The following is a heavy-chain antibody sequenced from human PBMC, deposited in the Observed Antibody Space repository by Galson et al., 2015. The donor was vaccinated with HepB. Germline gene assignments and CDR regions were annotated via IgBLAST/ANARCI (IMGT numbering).Heavy chain of an antibody. J-gene: IGHJ4*02. V-gene: IGHV1-24*01. CDR2: FDPEDGET. CDR3: ATATGYSSGWLRGGYYFDY. Sequence: SVKVSCKVSGYTLTELSLHWVRQAPGKGLEWMGGFDPEDGETIYAQKFQGRVTMTEDTSTDTAYMELSSLRSEDTAVYYCATATGYSSGWLRGGYYFDYWGQGTLVTVSS. CDR1: GYTLTELS. D-gene: IGHD6-19*01.